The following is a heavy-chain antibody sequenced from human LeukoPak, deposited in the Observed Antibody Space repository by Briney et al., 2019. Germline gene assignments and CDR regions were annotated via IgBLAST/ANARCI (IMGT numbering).Heavy chain of an antibody. D-gene: IGHD5-18*01. CDR3: ARVAGYNYGSVFDY. Sequence: SETLSLTCTVSGGSISSYYWSWIRQPPGKGLEWIGYIYYSGSTNYNPSLKSRVTISVDTSKNQFSLKLSSVTAADTAVYYCARVAGYNYGSVFDYWGQGTLVTVSS. J-gene: IGHJ4*02. CDR1: GGSISSYY. CDR2: IYYSGST. V-gene: IGHV4-59*01.